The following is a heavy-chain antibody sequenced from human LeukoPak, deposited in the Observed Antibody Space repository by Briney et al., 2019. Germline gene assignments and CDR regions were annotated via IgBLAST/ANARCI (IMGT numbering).Heavy chain of an antibody. CDR2: IFYSGST. CDR1: GFTFSSYE. V-gene: IGHV4-59*12. D-gene: IGHD3-10*01. CDR3: AKSDGYGLVDI. Sequence: GSLRLSCAASGFTFSSYEVNWVRQAPGKGLEWVGNIFYSGSTYYSPSLKSRVTISLDTSRNQFSLKLNSVTAADTAVYYCAKSDGYGLVDIWGQGTMVTVSS. J-gene: IGHJ3*02.